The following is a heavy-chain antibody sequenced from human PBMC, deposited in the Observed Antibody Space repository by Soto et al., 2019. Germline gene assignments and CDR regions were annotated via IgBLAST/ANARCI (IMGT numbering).Heavy chain of an antibody. V-gene: IGHV6-1*01. D-gene: IGHD3-10*01. CDR1: GDSVSSNSAA. CDR2: TYYRSTWSN. Sequence: SQTLSLTCAISGDSVSSNSAAWIWIRHSPSRGLEWLGRTYYRSTWSNGYAVSVKSRITINPDTSKNQFSLQLYSVTPEDTAVYYCAGVSWFRGMDVWGQGTPVTVSS. CDR3: AGVSWFRGMDV. J-gene: IGHJ6*02.